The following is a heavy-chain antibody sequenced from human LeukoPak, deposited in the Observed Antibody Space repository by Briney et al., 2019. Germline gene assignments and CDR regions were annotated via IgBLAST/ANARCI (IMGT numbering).Heavy chain of an antibody. CDR1: GFTFSNFC. V-gene: IGHV3-30*03. D-gene: IGHD4-11*01. CDR2: TAYDGKVQ. Sequence: AGALRLSCATSGFTFSNFCMQWVRQAPGKELECMAVTAYDGKVQDYADFVKGRFTISRDNSKNTLYLQMNSLRDEDTAVYYCARDLEPVNTDYFDYWGQGTVVTVSS. CDR3: ARDLEPVNTDYFDY. J-gene: IGHJ4*02.